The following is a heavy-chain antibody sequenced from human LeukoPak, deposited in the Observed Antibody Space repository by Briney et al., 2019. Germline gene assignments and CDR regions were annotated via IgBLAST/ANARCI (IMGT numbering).Heavy chain of an antibody. CDR3: ARDQLLWFGEFTKFDY. CDR2: ISYDGSNK. V-gene: IGHV3-30-3*01. J-gene: IGHJ4*02. D-gene: IGHD3-10*01. CDR1: GFTFSSYA. Sequence: GGSLRLSCAASGFTFSSYAMHWVRQAPGKGLECVAVISYDGSNKYYADSVKGRFTISRDNSKNTLYLQMNSLRAEDTALYYCARDQLLWFGEFTKFDYWGQGTLVTVSS.